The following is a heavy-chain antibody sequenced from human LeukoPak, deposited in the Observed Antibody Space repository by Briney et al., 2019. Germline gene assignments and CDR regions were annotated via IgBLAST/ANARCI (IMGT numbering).Heavy chain of an antibody. J-gene: IGHJ5*02. CDR3: ARRTLERRAGSWFDP. D-gene: IGHD3-3*01. V-gene: IGHV1-8*03. Sequence: ASVKASCKASGYNYLNYDINWVRQAPGQGLEWMGWMNPNSGNTGYAQKFQGRVTIARNTSISTAYMELSSLRSDDTAVYFCARRTLERRAGSWFDPWGQGTLVTVSS. CDR2: MNPNSGNT. CDR1: GYNYLNYD.